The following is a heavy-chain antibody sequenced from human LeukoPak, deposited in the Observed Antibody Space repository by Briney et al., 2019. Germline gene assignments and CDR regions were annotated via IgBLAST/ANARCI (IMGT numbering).Heavy chain of an antibody. D-gene: IGHD3-10*01. CDR3: ARAILGEWGPCVSDY. CDR2: ITSSGSV. Sequence: GGSLRLSCAASGFTFNNYGMNWVRQAPVKGLEWVSSITSSGSVYYADSMKGRFTISRDNAKNSLYLHMNSLRAEDTAVYYCARAILGEWGPCVSDYWGQGTLVTVSS. J-gene: IGHJ4*02. CDR1: GFTFNNYG. V-gene: IGHV3-69-1*01.